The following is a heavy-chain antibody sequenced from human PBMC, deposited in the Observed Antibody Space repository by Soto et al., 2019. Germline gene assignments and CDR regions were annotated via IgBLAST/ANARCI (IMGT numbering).Heavy chain of an antibody. D-gene: IGHD3-3*01. Sequence: GGSLRLSCAASGFTFSNYAMSWVRQAPGKGLDWVSGISARGTSTYYADSVKGRFTISRDNSKNTVHLHMNSLRAEDTAVYYCARYDFWAEDYWGQGTLVTV. CDR3: ARYDFWAEDY. V-gene: IGHV3-23*01. CDR2: ISARGTST. CDR1: GFTFSNYA. J-gene: IGHJ4*02.